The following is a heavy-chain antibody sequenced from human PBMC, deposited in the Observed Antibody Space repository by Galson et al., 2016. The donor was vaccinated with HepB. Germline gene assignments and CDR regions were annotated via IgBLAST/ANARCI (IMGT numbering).Heavy chain of an antibody. CDR1: GFTFSSYA. CDR2: ISDDGGNK. D-gene: IGHD3-10*01. Sequence: SLRLSCAASGFTFSSYAMHWVRQAPGKGLEWVAIISDDGGNKFYADSVKGRFTVSRDNSKNTLYVQMNSVRPEDTAVYYCAKEGIALPNYYYYGMDVWGLGTTVTVSS. CDR3: AKEGIALPNYYYYGMDV. V-gene: IGHV3-30*04. J-gene: IGHJ6*02.